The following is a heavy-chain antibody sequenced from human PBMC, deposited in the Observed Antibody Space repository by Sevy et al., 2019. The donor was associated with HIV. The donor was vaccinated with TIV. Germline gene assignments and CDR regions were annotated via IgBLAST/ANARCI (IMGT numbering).Heavy chain of an antibody. CDR1: GGSISSGGYS. D-gene: IGHD4-17*01. J-gene: IGHJ3*02. V-gene: IGHV4-30-2*01. CDR2: IYHSGIT. Sequence: SETLSLTCAVSGGSISSGGYSWNWIRQPPGKGLEWIGYIYHSGITYYNPSLKSRVTISVDRSKIHFSLKLSSVTAADTAVYYCARDWGTETTPGAFDIWGQGTMVTVSS. CDR3: ARDWGTETTPGAFDI.